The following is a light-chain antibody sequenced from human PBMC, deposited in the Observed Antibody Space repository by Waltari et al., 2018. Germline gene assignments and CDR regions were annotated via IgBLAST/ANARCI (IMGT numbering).Light chain of an antibody. CDR3: MQAVETPFT. Sequence: DIVMTQTPLSLSVTPGEPASISCRSSQSLLHSRGNTLLFWYLQRPGQPPRLLIYRISNRFSGVPDRFSGSGSGTDFTLKISRVEAEDVAVYYCMQAVETPFTFGPGTKLDIK. V-gene: IGKV2-29*02. CDR1: QSLLHSRGNTL. CDR2: RIS. J-gene: IGKJ3*01.